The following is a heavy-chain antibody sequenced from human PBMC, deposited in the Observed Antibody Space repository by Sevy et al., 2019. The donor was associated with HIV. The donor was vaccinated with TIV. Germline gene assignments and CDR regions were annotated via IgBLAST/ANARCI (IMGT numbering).Heavy chain of an antibody. CDR3: AADLQYGSNPEDAFDI. CDR1: GGSISSYY. V-gene: IGHV4-4*07. Sequence: SETLSLTCTVSGGSISSYYWSWIRQPAGKGLEWIGRIYTSGSTNYNPSLKSRVTMSVDTSTNQFSLKLSSVTAAITAVYYWAADLQYGSNPEDAFDIWGQGTMVTVSS. CDR2: IYTSGST. D-gene: IGHD2-2*01. J-gene: IGHJ3*02.